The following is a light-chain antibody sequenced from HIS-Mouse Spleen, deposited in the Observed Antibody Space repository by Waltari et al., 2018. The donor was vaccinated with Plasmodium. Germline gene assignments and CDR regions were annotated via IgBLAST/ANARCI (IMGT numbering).Light chain of an antibody. CDR3: QQYGSSPYT. J-gene: IGKJ2*01. Sequence: DIQMTQSPSTLSASVGDRVTITCRASQSISSWLAWYQQKPGKAPKLLSYKASSLESGVPSRFSGSGSGTEFTLTISSLQPEDFAVYYCQQYGSSPYTFGQGTKLEIK. CDR2: KAS. CDR1: QSISSW. V-gene: IGKV1-5*03.